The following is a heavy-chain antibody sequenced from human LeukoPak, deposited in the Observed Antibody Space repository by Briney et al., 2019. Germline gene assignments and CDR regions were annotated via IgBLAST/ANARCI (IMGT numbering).Heavy chain of an antibody. CDR3: ARAPYCSSTSCYWGSDFDY. J-gene: IGHJ4*02. CDR2: ISAYNGNT. D-gene: IGHD2-2*01. V-gene: IGHV1-18*01. Sequence: GASVKVSCKASGYTFTSYGISWVRQAPGQGLEGMGWISAYNGNTNYAQKLQGRVTMTTDTSTSTAYMELRSLRSDDTAVYYCARAPYCSSTSCYWGSDFDYWGQGTLVTVSS. CDR1: GYTFTSYG.